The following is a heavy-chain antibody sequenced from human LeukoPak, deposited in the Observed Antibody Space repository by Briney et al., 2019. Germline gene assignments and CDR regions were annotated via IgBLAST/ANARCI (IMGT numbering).Heavy chain of an antibody. Sequence: PGGSLRLSCAASGFTFDDYAMHWVRQAPGKGLEWVSGISWNSGSIGYADSVKGRFTISRDNAKNSLYLQMNSLRAEDTALYYCAKDRGSYYDSSGYFGYWGLGTLVTVSS. CDR1: GFTFDDYA. CDR3: AKDRGSYYDSSGYFGY. J-gene: IGHJ4*02. V-gene: IGHV3-9*01. D-gene: IGHD3-22*01. CDR2: ISWNSGSI.